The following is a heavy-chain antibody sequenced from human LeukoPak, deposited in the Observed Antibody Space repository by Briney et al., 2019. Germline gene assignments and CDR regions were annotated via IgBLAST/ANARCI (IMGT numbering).Heavy chain of an antibody. Sequence: GGSLRLSCAASGFTFSSYSMNWVRQAPGKGLEWVSSISSSSSYIYYADSVKGRFTISRDNAKNSLYLQMNSLRAEDTAVYYCATLPIFGNMYVCGQGTTVTVSS. V-gene: IGHV3-21*04. CDR2: ISSSSSYI. CDR3: ATLPIFGNMYV. CDR1: GFTFSSYS. J-gene: IGHJ6*01. D-gene: IGHD3-3*01.